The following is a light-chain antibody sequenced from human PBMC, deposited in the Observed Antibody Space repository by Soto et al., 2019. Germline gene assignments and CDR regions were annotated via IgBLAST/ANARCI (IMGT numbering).Light chain of an antibody. V-gene: IGLV2-14*01. J-gene: IGLJ3*02. CDR3: TSYTTSTTWV. Sequence: QSALTQPASVSGSPGQSITISCTGTSSDVGAYGYVSWYQQHPGKAPKLMISEVTNRPSGVSERFSGSKSGNTASLTISGLQADDEGDYYCTSYTTSTTWVFGGGTKLTVL. CDR1: SSDVGAYGY. CDR2: EVT.